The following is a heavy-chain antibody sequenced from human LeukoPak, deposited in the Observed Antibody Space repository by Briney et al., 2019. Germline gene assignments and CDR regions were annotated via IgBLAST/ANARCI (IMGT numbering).Heavy chain of an antibody. J-gene: IGHJ2*01. CDR2: IYYSGST. D-gene: IGHD6-19*01. CDR1: GGSIINRSYY. CDR3: ALGYTTGWYYFDL. V-gene: IGHV4-39*01. Sequence: PSETLSLTCSVSGGSIINRSYYWGWIRQPPGKGLEWIGIIYYSGSTDYNPSLKSRVTISVDTSKNQFSLNVRTVTGADTAMYYCALGYTTGWYYFDLWGRGTLVTVS.